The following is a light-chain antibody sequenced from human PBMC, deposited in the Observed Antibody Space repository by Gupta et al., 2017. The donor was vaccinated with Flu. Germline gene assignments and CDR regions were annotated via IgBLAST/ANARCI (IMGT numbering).Light chain of an antibody. J-gene: IGKJ4*01. CDR1: QYVSTN. V-gene: IGKV3-11*01. Sequence: VLTQSPAHLSLFPGERATLSCRASQYVSTNLAWYQQKPGQAPRLLIFDVSSRATGAPARFSGSGSGTDFSLTISSLEPEDFAVYYCQQHNDSPLTFGGGTKVAIK. CDR3: QQHNDSPLT. CDR2: DVS.